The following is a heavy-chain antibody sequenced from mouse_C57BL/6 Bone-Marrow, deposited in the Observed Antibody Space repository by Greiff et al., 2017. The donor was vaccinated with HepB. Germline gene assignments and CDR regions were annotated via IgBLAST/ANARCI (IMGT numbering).Heavy chain of an antibody. V-gene: IGHV5-17*01. J-gene: IGHJ4*01. CDR1: GFTFSDYG. Sequence: DVMLVESGGGLVKPGGSLKLSCAASGFTFSDYGMHWVRQAPEKGLEWVAYISSGSSTIYYADTGKGRFTISRDNAKNTLFLQMTSLRSEDTAMYYCARDGLDYYGSVMDYWGQGTAVTVSS. CDR3: ARDGLDYYGSVMDY. CDR2: ISSGSSTI. D-gene: IGHD1-1*01.